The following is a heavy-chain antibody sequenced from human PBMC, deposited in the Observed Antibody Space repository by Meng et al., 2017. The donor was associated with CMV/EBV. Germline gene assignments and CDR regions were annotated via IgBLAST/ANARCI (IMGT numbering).Heavy chain of an antibody. Sequence: GGSLRLSCAASGFTFDDYGMSWVRQAPGKGLEWVSVIYSGGSTYYADSVKGRFTISRDNSKNTVYLQMNSLRAEDTAVFYCARGVDTAPLGMDIWGQGTTVTVSS. J-gene: IGHJ6*02. CDR3: ARGVDTAPLGMDI. D-gene: IGHD5-18*01. CDR1: GFTFDDYG. V-gene: IGHV3-53*01. CDR2: IYSGGST.